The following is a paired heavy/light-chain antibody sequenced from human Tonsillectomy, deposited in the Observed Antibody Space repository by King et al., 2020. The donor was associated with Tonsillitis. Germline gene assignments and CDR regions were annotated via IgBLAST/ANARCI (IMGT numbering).Light chain of an antibody. CDR2: KAS. V-gene: IGKV1-5*03. CDR1: QSISTW. CDR3: QQYNSLWT. J-gene: IGKJ1*01. Sequence: DIQMTQSPSTLSASVGDRVTITCRASQSISTWLAWYQQKPGKAPNLLIYKASSLESGVPSRFSGSGSGTEFTLTISSLQPDDFATYYCQQYNSLWTFGQGTKVEIK.
Heavy chain of an antibody. CDR1: GGSIRSGGHY. J-gene: IGHJ1*01. Sequence: QVQLQESGPGLVKPSQTLSLTCTVSGGSIRSGGHYWNWIRQHPGKDLEWIGYVSYSGRAYYNPSLKSRLTISVDTSKNQFSLKLSSVTAADTALYYCARDGGSGGDYADYFQHWGQGTLVTVSS. D-gene: IGHD4-17*01. CDR3: ARDGGSGGDYADYFQH. V-gene: IGHV4-31*03. CDR2: VSYSGRA.